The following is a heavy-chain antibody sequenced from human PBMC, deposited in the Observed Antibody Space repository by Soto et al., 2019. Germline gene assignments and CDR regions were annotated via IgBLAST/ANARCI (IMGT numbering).Heavy chain of an antibody. D-gene: IGHD3-22*01. J-gene: IGHJ4*02. V-gene: IGHV4-34*01. CDR3: SXVPCYYDSSGYYFHGLLFAY. CDR1: GGSFSGYY. CDR2: INHILST. Sequence: SETLSLTCAVYGGSFSGYYWIGIRQPPVNGLEFIGEINHILSTNYNPSLKSRFTISIYTSKNHFSLKLISFTAAYTSVYYCSXVPCYYDSSGYYFHGLLFAYSGQRTLVLVSS.